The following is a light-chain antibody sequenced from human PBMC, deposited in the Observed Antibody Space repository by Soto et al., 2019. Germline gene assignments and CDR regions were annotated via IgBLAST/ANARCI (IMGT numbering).Light chain of an antibody. CDR2: DVS. Sequence: QSALTQPRSVSGSPGQSVTISCTGTSSDVGGYNYVSWYQQHPGKAPKLMIYDVSKRPSGVPDRFSGSKSGNTASLTISGLQAEDEADYYCYSYAGSYTLYVFGTGTKV. J-gene: IGLJ1*01. V-gene: IGLV2-11*01. CDR1: SSDVGGYNY. CDR3: YSYAGSYTLYV.